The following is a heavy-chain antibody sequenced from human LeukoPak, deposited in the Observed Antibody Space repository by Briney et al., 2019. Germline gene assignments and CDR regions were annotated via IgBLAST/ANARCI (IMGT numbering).Heavy chain of an antibody. V-gene: IGHV4-4*02. D-gene: IGHD6-19*01. CDR2: FHQRVST. J-gene: IGHJ4*02. CDR1: GDSISSDRW. CDR3: ACHSGWSGPSE. Sequence: SETLSLTCAVSGDSISSDRWWSWVRQPPGKGLEYIGEFHQRVSTNYNPSLKSRLTISVDKSKNQFSLTLSSVTAADTAVYYCACHSGWSGPSEWGQGTLVTVSS.